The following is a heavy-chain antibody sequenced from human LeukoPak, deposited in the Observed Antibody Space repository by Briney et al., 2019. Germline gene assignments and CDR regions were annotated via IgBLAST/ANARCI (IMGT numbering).Heavy chain of an antibody. CDR1: GYTFTGYY. CDR2: ISAYNGNT. D-gene: IGHD4-17*01. Sequence: ASVKVSCKASGYTFTGYYMHWVRQAPGQGLEWMGWISAYNGNTNYAQKLQGRVTMTTDTSTSTAYMELRSLRSDDTAVYYCARENGAHNYGDFGVTEIDYWGQGTLVTVSS. V-gene: IGHV1-18*04. J-gene: IGHJ4*02. CDR3: ARENGAHNYGDFGVTEIDY.